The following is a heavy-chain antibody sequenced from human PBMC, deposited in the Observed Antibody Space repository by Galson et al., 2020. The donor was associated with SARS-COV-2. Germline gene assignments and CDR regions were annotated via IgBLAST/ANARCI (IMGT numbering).Heavy chain of an antibody. CDR2: INHSGST. CDR1: GGSFSGYY. J-gene: IGHJ5*02. CDR3: ARGTYSSSWYGVRNWFDP. Sequence: SETLSLTCAVYGGSFSGYYWSWIRQPPGKGLEWIGEINHSGSTNYNPSLKSRVTISVDTSKNQFSLKLSSVTAADTAVYYCARGTYSSSWYGVRNWFDPWGQGTLVTVSS. V-gene: IGHV4-34*01. D-gene: IGHD6-13*01.